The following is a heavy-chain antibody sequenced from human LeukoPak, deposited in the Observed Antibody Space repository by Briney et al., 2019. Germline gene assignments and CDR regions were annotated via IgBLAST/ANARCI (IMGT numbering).Heavy chain of an antibody. Sequence: ASVKVSCKASGYTFTGYYMHWVRQAPGQGLEWMGWINPNSGGTNYAQKFQGRVTMTGDTSISTAYMELSRLRSDDTAVYYCARWTYYYVGGDYWGQGSLVTVSS. CDR3: ARWTYYYVGGDY. CDR2: INPNSGGT. J-gene: IGHJ4*02. D-gene: IGHD3-10*02. CDR1: GYTFTGYY. V-gene: IGHV1-2*02.